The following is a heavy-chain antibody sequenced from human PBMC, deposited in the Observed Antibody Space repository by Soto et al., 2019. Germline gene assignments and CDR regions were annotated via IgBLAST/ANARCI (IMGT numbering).Heavy chain of an antibody. Sequence: QVQLVESGGGVVQPGRSLRLSCAASGFTFSSYGMHWVRQAPGKGLEGVAVIIHDGSTKYYADSVKGRFTISRDNSKSTMYLQMNSLGAEDTAVYYCSKDRMGAGGRGYFDYWGQGTLVTVSS. CDR2: IIHDGSTK. J-gene: IGHJ4*02. CDR1: GFTFSSYG. V-gene: IGHV3-30*18. D-gene: IGHD3-10*01. CDR3: SKDRMGAGGRGYFDY.